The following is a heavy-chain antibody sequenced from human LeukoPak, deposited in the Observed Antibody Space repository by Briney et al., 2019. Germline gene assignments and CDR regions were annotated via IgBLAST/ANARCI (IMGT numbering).Heavy chain of an antibody. Sequence: GESLKISCKGSGYSFTSYYIGWVRQMPGKGLEWMGIIYPSDSDTRYSPSFQGQVTISADKSISTAYLQWSSLKASDTAMYYCARWGVGATNYFDYWGQGTLVTVSS. J-gene: IGHJ4*02. CDR1: GYSFTSYY. D-gene: IGHD1-26*01. CDR2: IYPSDSDT. V-gene: IGHV5-51*01. CDR3: ARWGVGATNYFDY.